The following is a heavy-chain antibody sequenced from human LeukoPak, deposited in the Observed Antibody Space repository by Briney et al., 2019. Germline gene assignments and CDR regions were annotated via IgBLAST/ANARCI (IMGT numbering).Heavy chain of an antibody. CDR3: ARDGGGIVATIGHNWFDP. J-gene: IGHJ5*02. D-gene: IGHD5-12*01. Sequence: ASVKVSRKASGYTFTGYYMHWVRQAPGQGLEWMGWINPNSGGTNYAQKFQGRVTMTRDTSISTAYMELSRLRSDDTAVYYCARDGGGIVATIGHNWFDPWGQGTLVTVSS. CDR1: GYTFTGYY. CDR2: INPNSGGT. V-gene: IGHV1-2*02.